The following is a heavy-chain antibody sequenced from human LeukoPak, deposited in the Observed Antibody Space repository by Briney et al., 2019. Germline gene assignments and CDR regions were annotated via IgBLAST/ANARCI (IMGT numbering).Heavy chain of an antibody. J-gene: IGHJ4*02. V-gene: IGHV1-46*01. CDR2: INPSGGST. CDR3: ARDREEYYYGSGSYEFFY. Sequence: ASVKVSCKASGYTFTSYYMHWVRQAPGQGLEWMGIINPSGGSTSYAQKFQGRVTMTRDMSTSTVYMELSSLRSEDTAVYYCARDREEYYYGSGSYEFFYWGQGTLVTVPS. D-gene: IGHD3-10*01. CDR1: GYTFTSYY.